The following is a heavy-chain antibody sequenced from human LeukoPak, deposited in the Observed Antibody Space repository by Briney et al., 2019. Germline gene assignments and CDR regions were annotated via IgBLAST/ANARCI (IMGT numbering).Heavy chain of an antibody. V-gene: IGHV5-10-1*01. CDR2: IDPSDSYT. Sequence: GDSLRISCKGSGYSFTSYWISWVRQMPGKGLEWMGRIDPSDSYTNYSPSFQGHVTISADKSISTAYLQWSSLKASDTAMYYCATRGEGATVTIVDYWGQGTLVTVSS. D-gene: IGHD4-17*01. J-gene: IGHJ4*02. CDR1: GYSFTSYW. CDR3: ATRGEGATVTIVDY.